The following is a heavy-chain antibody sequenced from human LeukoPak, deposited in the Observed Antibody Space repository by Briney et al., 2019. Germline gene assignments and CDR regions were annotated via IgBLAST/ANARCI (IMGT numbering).Heavy chain of an antibody. CDR2: INWSGGST. J-gene: IGHJ6*04. CDR3: ARDLASTDV. V-gene: IGHV3-20*04. D-gene: IGHD3-16*01. Sequence: RSGGSLRLSCAASGFTFDDYGMSWVRQAPGKGLEWVSGINWSGGSTGYADSVQGRFTISRDNAKNSLYLQMNSLRADDAALYYCARDLASTDVWGKGTTVTVSS. CDR1: GFTFDDYG.